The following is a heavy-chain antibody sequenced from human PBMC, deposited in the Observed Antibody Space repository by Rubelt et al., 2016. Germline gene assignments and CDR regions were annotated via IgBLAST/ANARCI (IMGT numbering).Heavy chain of an antibody. V-gene: IGHV4-59*01. J-gene: IGHJ3*02. CDR2: IYYSGSS. CDR1: GGSISSYY. Sequence: QVQLQESGPGLVKPSETLSLTCTVSGGSISSYYWSWIRQPPVKGLEWIGYIYYSGSSNYNPSLKSRVTISVDTSKNQFSLKLSSVTAADTAVYYCTTDNLAGYSYGFDIWGQGTMVTVSS. D-gene: IGHD5-18*01. CDR3: TTDNLAGYSYGFDI.